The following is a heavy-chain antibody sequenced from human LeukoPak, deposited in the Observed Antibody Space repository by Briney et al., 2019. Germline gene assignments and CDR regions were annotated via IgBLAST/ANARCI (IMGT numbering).Heavy chain of an antibody. J-gene: IGHJ4*02. CDR1: GGSISSGGHY. V-gene: IGHV4-31*03. D-gene: IGHD3-22*01. CDR2: IYYSGGT. Sequence: PSETLSLTCTVSGGSISSGGHYWSWIRQHPGKGLEWIGYIYYSGGTYYNPSLKSRVTISVDASKNQFSLKLSSVTAADTAVYYCARSDSSGYYYPDWGQGTPVTVSS. CDR3: ARSDSSGYYYPD.